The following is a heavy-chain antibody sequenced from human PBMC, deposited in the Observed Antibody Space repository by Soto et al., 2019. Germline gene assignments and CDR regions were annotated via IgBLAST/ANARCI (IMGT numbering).Heavy chain of an antibody. V-gene: IGHV3-23*01. D-gene: IGHD3-10*01. J-gene: IGHJ4*02. CDR2: ISVSGGST. CDR1: GFPFTSYA. CDR3: AKDLLVRGEQYYFDY. Sequence: GGSLRLSCAASGFPFTSYAMSWVRQAPGKGLEWVSAISVSGGSTYYADSVKGRFTISRDNSKSTLYLQMNSLRAEDTAIYYCAKDLLVRGEQYYFDYWGQGALVTVSS.